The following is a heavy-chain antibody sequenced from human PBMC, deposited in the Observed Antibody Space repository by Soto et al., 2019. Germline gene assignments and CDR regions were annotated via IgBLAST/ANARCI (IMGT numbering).Heavy chain of an antibody. Sequence: GASVKVSCKASGYTFTGYYMHWVRQAPGQGLEWMGWINPNSGGTNYAQKFQGWVTMTRDTSISTAYMELSRLRSDDTAVYYCARVSYYDSSGYYPFDYWGQGTLVTVSS. CDR2: INPNSGGT. V-gene: IGHV1-2*04. J-gene: IGHJ4*02. D-gene: IGHD3-22*01. CDR3: ARVSYYDSSGYYPFDY. CDR1: GYTFTGYY.